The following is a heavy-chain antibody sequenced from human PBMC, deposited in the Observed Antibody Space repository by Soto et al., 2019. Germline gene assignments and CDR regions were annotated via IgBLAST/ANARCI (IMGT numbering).Heavy chain of an antibody. J-gene: IGHJ4*02. D-gene: IGHD2-21*02. CDR3: ARERLITASTSSY. Sequence: EVQLLEAGGALVQPGGSLRLSCAASGFTFSHYGMNWVRQAPGKGLEWVSTISDTGGSTHYADSVKGRFTISRDNSKNTLYLQLNSLRVEDTALYYCARERLITASTSSYWGQGTLVTVSS. CDR1: GFTFSHYG. CDR2: ISDTGGST. V-gene: IGHV3-23*01.